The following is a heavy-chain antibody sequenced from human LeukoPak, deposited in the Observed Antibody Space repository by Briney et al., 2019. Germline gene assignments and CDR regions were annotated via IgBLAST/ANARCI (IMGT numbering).Heavy chain of an antibody. CDR3: ARSSGGSGRWGDNWFHP. CDR2: INPKTGST. D-gene: IGHD3-10*01. CDR1: GYSFSGNY. Sequence: ASVKVSCKASGYSFSGNYIHWVRQAPAQGLEWMGWINPKTGSTNYAEKLQGRVTMTRDTSISTCYMELSRLRSDDVAVYYCARSSGGSGRWGDNWFHPWGQGTLVIVSS. J-gene: IGHJ5*02. V-gene: IGHV1-2*02.